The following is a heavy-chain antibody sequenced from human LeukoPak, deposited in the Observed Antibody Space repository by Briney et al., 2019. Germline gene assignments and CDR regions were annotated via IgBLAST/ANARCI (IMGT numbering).Heavy chain of an antibody. D-gene: IGHD6-19*01. J-gene: IGHJ4*02. V-gene: IGHV3-66*01. CDR3: AREVIAVAGTSTDY. CDR2: IYSGGST. CDR1: GFTVSSNY. Sequence: TGGSLRLSCAASGFTVSSNYMGWVRQAPGKGREWVSYIYSGGSTYYQDSVKGRFTISRDNSKNTLYLQMNSLRAENTAVYYWAREVIAVAGTSTDYWGEGTLVTVSS.